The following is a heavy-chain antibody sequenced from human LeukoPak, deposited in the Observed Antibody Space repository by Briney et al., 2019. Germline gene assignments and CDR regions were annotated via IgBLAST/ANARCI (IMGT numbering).Heavy chain of an antibody. CDR2: ISGSGGGT. Sequence: PGGSLRLSYAASGFTFSSYAMSWVRQAPGKGLEWVSAISGSGGGTYYADSVKGRFTISRDNSKNTLYLQMNSLRAEDTAVYYCAKVDYGDYWYYFDYWGQGTLVTVSS. J-gene: IGHJ4*02. D-gene: IGHD4-17*01. CDR3: AKVDYGDYWYYFDY. V-gene: IGHV3-23*01. CDR1: GFTFSSYA.